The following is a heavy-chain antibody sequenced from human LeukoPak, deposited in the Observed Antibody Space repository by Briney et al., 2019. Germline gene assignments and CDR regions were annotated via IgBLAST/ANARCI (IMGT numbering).Heavy chain of an antibody. CDR1: GYTFTSYG. V-gene: IGHV1-18*01. Sequence: ASVKVSCKASGYTFTSYGISWVRQAPGQGLEWMGWISAYNGNTNYAQKLQGRVTMTTDTSTSTAYMELRSLRSDDTAAYYCARDASIFGVVIMAMEAFDIWGQGTMVTVSS. CDR3: ARDASIFGVVIMAMEAFDI. J-gene: IGHJ3*02. CDR2: ISAYNGNT. D-gene: IGHD3-3*01.